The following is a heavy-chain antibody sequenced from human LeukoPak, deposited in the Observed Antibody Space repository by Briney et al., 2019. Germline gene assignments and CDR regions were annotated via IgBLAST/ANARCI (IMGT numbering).Heavy chain of an antibody. CDR3: ARGPPMGVAFDI. D-gene: IGHD2-8*01. V-gene: IGHV1-69*05. CDR2: IIPIFGTA. CDR1: GGTFSSYA. Sequence: GASVKVSCKASGGTFSSYAISWVRQAPGQGLEWMGGIIPIFGTANYAQKFQGRVTITTDESTSTAYMELSSLRSEDTAVYYCARGPPMGVAFDIWGQGTMVTVSS. J-gene: IGHJ3*02.